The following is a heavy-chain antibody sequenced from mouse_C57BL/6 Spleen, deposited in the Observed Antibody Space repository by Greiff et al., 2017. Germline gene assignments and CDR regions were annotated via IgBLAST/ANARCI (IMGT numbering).Heavy chain of an antibody. V-gene: IGHV1-80*01. J-gene: IGHJ2*01. D-gene: IGHD1-1*01. Sequence: VKLQESGAELVKPGASVKISCKASGYAFSSYWMNWVKQRPGKGLEWIGQIYPGDGDTNYNGKFKGKATLTADKSSSTAYMQLSSLTSEDSAVYFGAREGHLDAVMGDYWGQGTTLTVSS. CDR3: AREGHLDAVMGDY. CDR2: IYPGDGDT. CDR1: GYAFSSYW.